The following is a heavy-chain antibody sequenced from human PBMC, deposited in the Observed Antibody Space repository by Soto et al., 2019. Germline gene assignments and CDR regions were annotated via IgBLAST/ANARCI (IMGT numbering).Heavy chain of an antibody. CDR2: ISAYNGNT. Sequence: QVQLVQSGAEVKKPGASVKVSCKASGYTFTSYGISWVRQAPGQGLEWMGWISAYNGNTNYSQKLQGRVTMTTDTSTSTAYMELRSLRSDDTAVYYCARDVNGDPSTLYYYGMDVWGQGTTVTVSS. CDR1: GYTFTSYG. CDR3: ARDVNGDPSTLYYYGMDV. J-gene: IGHJ6*02. V-gene: IGHV1-18*01. D-gene: IGHD4-17*01.